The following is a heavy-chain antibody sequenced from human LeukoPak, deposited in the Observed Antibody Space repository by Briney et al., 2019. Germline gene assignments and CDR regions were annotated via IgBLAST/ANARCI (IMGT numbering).Heavy chain of an antibody. J-gene: IGHJ4*02. V-gene: IGHV4-4*02. CDR2: IYYSGST. CDR1: GGSTSSDNW. D-gene: IGHD3-10*01. Sequence: SETLSLTCGVSGGSTSSDNWWSWVRQPPGKGLEWIGSIYYSGSTYYNPSLKSRVTISVDTSKNQFSLKLTSVTAADTAVYYCARDPGEYYFDYWGQGTLVTVSS. CDR3: ARDPGEYYFDY.